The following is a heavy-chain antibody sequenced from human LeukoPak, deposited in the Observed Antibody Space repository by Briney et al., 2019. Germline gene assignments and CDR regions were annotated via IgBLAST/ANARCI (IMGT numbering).Heavy chain of an antibody. CDR3: ARDALTGHARVFDY. J-gene: IGHJ4*02. CDR2: IYYSGST. V-gene: IGHV4-59*01. CDR1: GGSISSYY. Sequence: PSETLSLTCTVPGGSISSYYWSWIRQPPGKGLEWIGYIYYSGSTNYNPSLKSRVTISVDTSKNQFSLKLSSVTAADTAVYYCARDALTGHARVFDYWGQGTLVTVSS. D-gene: IGHD3-9*01.